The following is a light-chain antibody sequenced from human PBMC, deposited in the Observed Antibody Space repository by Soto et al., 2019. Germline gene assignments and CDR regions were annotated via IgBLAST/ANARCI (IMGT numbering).Light chain of an antibody. CDR3: QQYDNWPRT. V-gene: IGKV3-15*01. CDR1: QTIRST. Sequence: DIVLTHSPGTLSLSPGERATLSVRASQTIRSTLAWFQQKPGQAPRLLIYDASTRANGIPARFRGSGSGTEFTLTISSLQSEDFAVYYCQQYDNWPRTFGQGTKVDTK. CDR2: DAS. J-gene: IGKJ1*01.